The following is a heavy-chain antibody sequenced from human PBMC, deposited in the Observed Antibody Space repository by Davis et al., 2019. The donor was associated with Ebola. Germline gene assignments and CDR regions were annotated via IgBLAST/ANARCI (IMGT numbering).Heavy chain of an antibody. J-gene: IGHJ6*02. CDR1: GFTFSSYW. Sequence: HTGGSLRLSCAASGFTFSSYWMHWVRQAPGKGLVWVSRINSDGSSTSYADSVKGRFTISRDNSKNTLYLQMNSLRAEDTAVYYCAREGAMEGGDGMDVWGQGTTVTVSS. CDR2: INSDGSST. D-gene: IGHD5-18*01. CDR3: AREGAMEGGDGMDV. V-gene: IGHV3-74*01.